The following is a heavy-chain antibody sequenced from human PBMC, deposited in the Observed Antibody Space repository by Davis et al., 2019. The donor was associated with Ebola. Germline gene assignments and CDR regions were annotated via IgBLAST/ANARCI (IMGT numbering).Heavy chain of an antibody. CDR2: ISYDGSNK. V-gene: IGHV3-30*04. CDR3: AKDLGVITMVRVNGMDV. D-gene: IGHD3-10*01. J-gene: IGHJ6*02. CDR1: GFTFSSYA. Sequence: PGGSLRLSCAASGFTFSSYAMHWVRQAPGKGLEWVAVISYDGSNKYYADSVKGRFTISRDNSKNTLYLQMSSLRAEDTAVYYCAKDLGVITMVRVNGMDVWGQGTTVTVSS.